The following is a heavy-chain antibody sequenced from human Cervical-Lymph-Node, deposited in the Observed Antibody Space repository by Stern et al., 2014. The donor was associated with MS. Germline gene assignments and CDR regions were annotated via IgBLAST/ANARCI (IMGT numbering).Heavy chain of an antibody. CDR1: GFTFTSYA. V-gene: IGHV3-30-3*01. CDR3: VRERSSRGFDY. J-gene: IGHJ4*02. D-gene: IGHD5/OR15-5a*01. CDR2: ISYDVNTK. Sequence: VQLLESGGGVVQPGRSLRVSCATAGFTFTSYAMNWVRQAPGKGLEWVAVISYDVNTKYYADSVKGRFTISRDNSKNTLYLQMSSLRAEDTAVYYCVRERSSRGFDYWGQGSLVTVSS.